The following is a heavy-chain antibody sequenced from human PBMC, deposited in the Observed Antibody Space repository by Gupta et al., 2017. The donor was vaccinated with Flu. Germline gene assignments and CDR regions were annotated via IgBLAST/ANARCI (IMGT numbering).Heavy chain of an antibody. V-gene: IGHV1-69*01. CDR3: ARKGGGHCSGGTCYSFDY. D-gene: IGHD2-15*01. J-gene: IGHJ4*02. CDR2: IIPVLGPT. Sequence: ITWVRRPPGHGLEWMGGIIPVLGPTKYAQKFQGRVTITADESTNTAYLELSSLRSEDTAVYYCARKGGGHCSGGTCYSFDYWGQGTLVTVSS.